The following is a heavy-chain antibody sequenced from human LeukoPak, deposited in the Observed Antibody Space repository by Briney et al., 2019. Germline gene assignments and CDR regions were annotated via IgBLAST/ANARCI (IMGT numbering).Heavy chain of an antibody. J-gene: IGHJ4*02. D-gene: IGHD3-10*01. Sequence: GGSLRLSCTASGFTFTSHWMHWVRHVPGKGLVWVSRINGDGSGTNHADSAKGRFTISRDNDENKLYLQMNSLRVEDAAVYYCARVRVYGSGSSDYWGQGTLVTVSS. CDR3: ARVRVYGSGSSDY. V-gene: IGHV3-74*01. CDR2: INGDGSGT. CDR1: GFTFTSHW.